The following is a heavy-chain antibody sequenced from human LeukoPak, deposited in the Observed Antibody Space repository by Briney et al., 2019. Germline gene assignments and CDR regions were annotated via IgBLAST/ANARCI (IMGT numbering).Heavy chain of an antibody. CDR3: ATAGWELRFDY. Sequence: ASGKVSFKGSGYTFTVYYMHLVRQAPGQGLERMGWIDPNTGDTKYTQKFQGRVSMTRHTSFSTAYMELKRPTSDDTAVYYCATAGWELRFDYWGQGTLVTVSS. CDR1: GYTFTVYY. J-gene: IGHJ4*02. CDR2: IDPNTGDT. V-gene: IGHV1-2*02. D-gene: IGHD1-26*01.